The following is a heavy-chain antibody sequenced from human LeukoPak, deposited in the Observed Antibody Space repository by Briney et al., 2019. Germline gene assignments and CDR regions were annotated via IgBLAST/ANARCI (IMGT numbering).Heavy chain of an antibody. CDR2: IKEGGSEK. V-gene: IGHV3-7*05. D-gene: IGHD2-8*02. CDR3: ARGGGTGWLFAY. J-gene: IGHJ4*02. CDR1: GFTFSSYW. Sequence: PGGSLRLSCAASGFTFSSYWMSWVRQAPGKGLEWVANIKEGGSEKYYVDSVKGRVTISRDNAKNSLYLQMNSLRAEDTAVYYCARGGGTGWLFAYWGQGTLVTVSS.